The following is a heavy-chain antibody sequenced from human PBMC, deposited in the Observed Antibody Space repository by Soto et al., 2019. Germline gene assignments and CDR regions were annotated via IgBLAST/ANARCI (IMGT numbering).Heavy chain of an antibody. Sequence: ASVKVSFKASGYTFTSYAMHWVRQAPGQRLEWMGWINAGNGNTKYSQKFQGRVTITRDTSASTAYMELSSLRSEDTAVYYCARVGPPQYYDILTGFDYWGQGTLVTVSS. CDR2: INAGNGNT. CDR3: ARVGPPQYYDILTGFDY. D-gene: IGHD3-9*01. J-gene: IGHJ4*02. CDR1: GYTFTSYA. V-gene: IGHV1-3*01.